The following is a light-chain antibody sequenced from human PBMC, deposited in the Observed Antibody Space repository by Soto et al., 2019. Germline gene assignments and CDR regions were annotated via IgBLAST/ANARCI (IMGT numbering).Light chain of an antibody. Sequence: EIVLTQSPGTLSLYPGERATLSCRASQSVTSNYLAWYQQKPGQAPRLLIFGASSRPTDIPDRFSGSGSGTDFTLTVSRLEPEDFAVYYCQQYVSSPSTFGRRTKLEIK. CDR1: QSVTSNY. J-gene: IGKJ2*02. CDR3: QQYVSSPST. CDR2: GAS. V-gene: IGKV3-20*01.